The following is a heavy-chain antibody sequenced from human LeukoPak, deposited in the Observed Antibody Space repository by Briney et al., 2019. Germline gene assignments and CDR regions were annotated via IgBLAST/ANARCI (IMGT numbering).Heavy chain of an antibody. J-gene: IGHJ5*02. Sequence: RASVKVSCKASGYTFTSNTIHWVRQAPGQRLEWMGWINAGNGNTKYSQKFQGRVTITRDTSASTAYMELSSLRSEDTAVYYCARAAGLIFGVVSWFDPWGQGTLVTVSS. V-gene: IGHV1-3*01. CDR1: GYTFTSNT. D-gene: IGHD3-3*01. CDR3: ARAAGLIFGVVSWFDP. CDR2: INAGNGNT.